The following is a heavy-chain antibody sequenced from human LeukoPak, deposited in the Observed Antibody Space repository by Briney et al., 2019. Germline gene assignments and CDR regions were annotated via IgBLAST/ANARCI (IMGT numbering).Heavy chain of an antibody. CDR1: GGTFSRYA. CDR2: YIPMFGTA. J-gene: IGHJ4*02. V-gene: IGHV1-69*13. D-gene: IGHD1-26*01. Sequence: APVKVSCKASGGTFSRYAISWVRQAPGQGLEWMGGYIPMFGTANYAQNFQNRVTITADESTSTFSMEVSSLRPEDTAVYFCAGASSKWELSFWGQGTLVTVSS. CDR3: AGASSKWELSF.